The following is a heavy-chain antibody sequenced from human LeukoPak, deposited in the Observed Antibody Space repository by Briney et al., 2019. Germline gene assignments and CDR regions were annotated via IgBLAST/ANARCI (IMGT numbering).Heavy chain of an antibody. D-gene: IGHD3-10*01. CDR2: IYTCGST. Sequence: SETLSLTCAVYGGSFSGYYWSWIRQPAGKGLEWIGRIYTCGSTNYNPSLKSRVTMSVDTSKNQFSLKLSSVTAADTAVYYCASVSGPGSFISWFDPWGQGTLVTVSS. CDR3: ASVSGPGSFISWFDP. V-gene: IGHV4-59*10. CDR1: GGSFSGYY. J-gene: IGHJ5*02.